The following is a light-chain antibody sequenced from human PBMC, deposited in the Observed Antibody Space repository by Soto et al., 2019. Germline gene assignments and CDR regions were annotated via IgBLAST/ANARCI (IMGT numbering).Light chain of an antibody. CDR3: QQRSNWLIT. CDR2: DTS. J-gene: IGKJ5*01. V-gene: IGKV3D-11*01. Sequence: EVVMTQSPSTLSVSPGEGVTLSCRSNQGIGDTLAWYQHKPGQTPRLLIYDTSTRATGVPARFSGSRSGPEFTLTISSLEPEDFAVYYCQQRSNWLITFGQGTRLEIK. CDR1: QGIGDT.